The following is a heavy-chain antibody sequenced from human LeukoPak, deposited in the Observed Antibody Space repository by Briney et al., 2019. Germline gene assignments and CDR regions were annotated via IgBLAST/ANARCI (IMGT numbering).Heavy chain of an antibody. V-gene: IGHV4-4*07. Sequence: SETLSLTCTVSGGSISSYYWSWIRQPAGKGLEWIGRIYTSGSTNYNPSLKSRVTMSVDMSTNQFSLKLSSVTAADTAVYYCARAGDSSGYEYYFDYWGQGTLVTVSS. J-gene: IGHJ4*02. D-gene: IGHD3-22*01. CDR1: GGSISSYY. CDR2: IYTSGST. CDR3: ARAGDSSGYEYYFDY.